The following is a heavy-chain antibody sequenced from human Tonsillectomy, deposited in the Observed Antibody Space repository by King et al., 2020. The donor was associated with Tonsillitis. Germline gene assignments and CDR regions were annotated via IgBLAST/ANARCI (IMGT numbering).Heavy chain of an antibody. D-gene: IGHD7-27*01. V-gene: IGHV1-2*02. CDR1: GYTVTGYY. J-gene: IGHJ4*02. CDR2: INPNSGFT. Sequence: VQLVESGAEVKKSGASVKVSCKASGYTVTGYYIHWVRQAPGQGLEWMGWINPNSGFTDYAQKFQGRVTMTTDSSISTAYMVLSRLRSDDTAVYYCARASRTTGDISNFYVDYWGQGTLVTVSS. CDR3: ARASRTTGDISNFYVDY.